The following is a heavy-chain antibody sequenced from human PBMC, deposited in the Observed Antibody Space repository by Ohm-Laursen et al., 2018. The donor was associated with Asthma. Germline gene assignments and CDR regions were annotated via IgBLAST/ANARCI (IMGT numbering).Heavy chain of an antibody. J-gene: IGHJ4*02. CDR2: IHNIGST. CDR1: GDSVSSGSYF. V-gene: IGHV4-61*01. D-gene: IGHD6-19*01. Sequence: SETLSLTCTVSGDSVSSGSYFWSWIRQPPGKGLEWIGYIHNIGSTNYNPSLKSRVTISVDTSKNQFSLKLSSVTAADTAVYYCARVQYSSGWYGSFDYWGQGTLVTVSS. CDR3: ARVQYSSGWYGSFDY.